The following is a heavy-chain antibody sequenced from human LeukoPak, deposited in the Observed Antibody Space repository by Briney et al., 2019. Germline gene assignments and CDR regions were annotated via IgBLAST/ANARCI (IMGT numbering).Heavy chain of an antibody. V-gene: IGHV4-4*07. CDR2: IYTSGRT. J-gene: IGHJ4*02. D-gene: IGHD6-6*01. CDR1: GGSISGYY. CDR3: ARDPQLGPFDY. Sequence: SETLSLTRTVSGGSISGYYWSWGWAPPGTGLEWIGRIYTSGRTNYNPSLKSRVTRTVDTSKKQFSLKLSSVTAADTAVYYCARDPQLGPFDYWGQGTLVTVSS.